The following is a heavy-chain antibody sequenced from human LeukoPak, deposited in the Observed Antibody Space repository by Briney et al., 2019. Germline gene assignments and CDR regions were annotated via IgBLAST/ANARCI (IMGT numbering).Heavy chain of an antibody. CDR2: INPNSGGT. Sequence: GASVKVSCMASGYTFTGYYMHWVRQAPGQGLEWMGWINPNSGGTNYAQKFQGRVTMTRDTSISTAYMELSRLRSDDTAVYYCARDPSYYYYMGVWGKGTTVTVSS. CDR1: GYTFTGYY. J-gene: IGHJ6*03. V-gene: IGHV1-2*02. CDR3: ARDPSYYYYMGV.